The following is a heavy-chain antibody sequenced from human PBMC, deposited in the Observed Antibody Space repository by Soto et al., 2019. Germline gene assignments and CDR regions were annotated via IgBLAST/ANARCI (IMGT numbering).Heavy chain of an antibody. Sequence: PGGSLRLCCAASGFTFSSYDMHWVRQATGKGLEWVSAIGTAGDTYYPGSVKGRFTISRENAKNSLYLQMNSLRAGDTAVYYCARDEGLFYGMDVWGQGTTVTVSS. CDR3: ARDEGLFYGMDV. J-gene: IGHJ6*02. V-gene: IGHV3-13*01. CDR2: IGTAGDT. CDR1: GFTFSSYD.